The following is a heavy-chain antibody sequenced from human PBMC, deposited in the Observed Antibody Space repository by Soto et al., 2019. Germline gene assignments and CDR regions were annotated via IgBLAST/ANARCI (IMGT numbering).Heavy chain of an antibody. CDR2: IYSGGST. Sequence: PGGSLILSCAASGFTVSSNYMSWVRQAPGKGLEWVSVIYSGGSTYYADSVKGRFTISRDNSKNTLYLQMNSLRAEDTAVYYCARGFLHYYYYGMDVWGQGTTVTVSS. J-gene: IGHJ6*02. CDR3: ARGFLHYYYYGMDV. CDR1: GFTVSSNY. D-gene: IGHD3-3*01. V-gene: IGHV3-53*01.